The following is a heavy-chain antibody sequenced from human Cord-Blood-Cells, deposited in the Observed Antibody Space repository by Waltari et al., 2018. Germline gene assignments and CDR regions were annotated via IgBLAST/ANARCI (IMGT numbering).Heavy chain of an antibody. CDR2: IIPIFGIA. J-gene: IGHJ2*01. CDR1: ESTFRSYA. D-gene: IGHD1-26*01. CDR3: ARDRQSGSYYWYFDL. V-gene: IGHV1-69*01. Sequence: QVQLVQSGAEVKKPGSSVKLSCNASESTFRSYAISCVSQSTGQGLEWMGGIIPIFGIANYAQKFQGRVTITADESTSTAYMELSSLRSEDTAVYYCARDRQSGSYYWYFDLWGRGTLVTVSS.